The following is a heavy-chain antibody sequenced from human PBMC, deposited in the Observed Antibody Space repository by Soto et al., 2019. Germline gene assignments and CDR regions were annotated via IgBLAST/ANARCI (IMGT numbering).Heavy chain of an antibody. CDR2: IYYSGYN. J-gene: IGHJ4*02. Sequence: QVQLQESGPGLVKPSQTLSLTCTVSGGSISSGDYKWSWIRQPPGKGLEWIGYIYYSGYNYNNPSLKSRVTMSVDTSKNLFSLKLSSVTAADTAVYYCARSDNYVPFEYGGQGTLVTVSS. CDR1: GGSISSGDYK. D-gene: IGHD4-4*01. V-gene: IGHV4-30-4*01. CDR3: ARSDNYVPFEY.